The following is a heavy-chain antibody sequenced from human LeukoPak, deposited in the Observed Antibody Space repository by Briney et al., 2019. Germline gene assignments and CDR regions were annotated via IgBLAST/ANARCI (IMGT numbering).Heavy chain of an antibody. V-gene: IGHV1-2*06. D-gene: IGHD5-12*01. CDR2: INPNSGGT. CDR3: ASQFRGYSFDY. CDR1: GYTFTGYY. J-gene: IGHJ4*02. Sequence: GASVKVSCKASGYTFTGYYMHWVRQAPGQGLEWMGRINPNSGGTNYEQKFQGRVTMTRETSISTAYMELSRLRSDDTAVYYCASQFRGYSFDYWGQGTLVTVSS.